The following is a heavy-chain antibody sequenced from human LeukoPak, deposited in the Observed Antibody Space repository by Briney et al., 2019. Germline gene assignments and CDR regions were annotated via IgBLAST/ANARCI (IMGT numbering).Heavy chain of an antibody. J-gene: IGHJ4*02. Sequence: GGSLRLSCAASGFTFDDYAMHWVRQAPGKGLEWVSGISWNSGSIGYADSVKGRFTISRDNAKNSLYLQMNSLRAEDMALYYCAKSEVGQLTPIFDYWGQGTLVTVSS. CDR2: ISWNSGSI. D-gene: IGHD6-13*01. V-gene: IGHV3-9*03. CDR1: GFTFDDYA. CDR3: AKSEVGQLTPIFDY.